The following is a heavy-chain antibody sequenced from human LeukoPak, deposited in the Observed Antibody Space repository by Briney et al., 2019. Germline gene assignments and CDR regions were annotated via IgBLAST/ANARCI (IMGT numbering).Heavy chain of an antibody. V-gene: IGHV1-3*01. Sequence: ASVKVSCKASGYTFTSYGISWVRQAPGQGREWMGWINAGNGNTKYSQKFQGRVTITRDTSASTAYMELSSLRSEDTAVYYCASETSGGWDYWGQGTLVTVSS. CDR2: INAGNGNT. CDR1: GYTFTSYG. J-gene: IGHJ4*02. D-gene: IGHD6-19*01. CDR3: ASETSGGWDY.